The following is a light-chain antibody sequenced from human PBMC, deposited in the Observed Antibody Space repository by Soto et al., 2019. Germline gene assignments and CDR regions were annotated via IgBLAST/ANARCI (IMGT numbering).Light chain of an antibody. Sequence: DIVLSQSPGTLSLSPGERATLSCRASQSVSSTYLARYQQKPGQAPRLLLYGASSRATGIPDRFSGSGSGTDFTLTISRLEPEDFAVYYCQQYTSPWTFGQGTKVEIK. V-gene: IGKV3-20*01. J-gene: IGKJ1*01. CDR3: QQYTSPWT. CDR2: GAS. CDR1: QSVSSTY.